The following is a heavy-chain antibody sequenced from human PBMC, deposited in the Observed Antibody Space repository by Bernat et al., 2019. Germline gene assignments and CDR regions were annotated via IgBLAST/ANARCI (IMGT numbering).Heavy chain of an antibody. J-gene: IGHJ4*02. CDR3: ASSRVVYWGGFDY. Sequence: QVQLVQSGAEVKKPGASVKVSCKASGYTFTSYAMHWVRQAPGQRLEWMGWINAGNGNTKYSQKFQGRVTITRDTSASTAYMELSSLRSEDTTVYYCASSRVVYWGGFDYWGQGTLVTVSS. CDR2: INAGNGNT. CDR1: GYTFTSYA. V-gene: IGHV1-3*01. D-gene: IGHD2-8*02.